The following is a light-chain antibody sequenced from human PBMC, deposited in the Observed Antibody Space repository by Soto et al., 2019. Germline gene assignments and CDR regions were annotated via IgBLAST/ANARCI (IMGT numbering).Light chain of an antibody. V-gene: IGKV3-15*01. Sequence: DIVMTQSPAALSVSPGERATLSCRASENVGDNLAWYQQKPGQAPRLLMYDASIRATGVPDRISGSGFGTEFSLTISCLQSADVAVYYCHQYNNWPAWTFGQGTKVEIK. CDR1: ENVGDN. CDR2: DAS. CDR3: HQYNNWPAWT. J-gene: IGKJ1*01.